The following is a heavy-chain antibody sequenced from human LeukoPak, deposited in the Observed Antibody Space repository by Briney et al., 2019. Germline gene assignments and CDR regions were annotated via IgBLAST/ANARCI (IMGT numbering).Heavy chain of an antibody. D-gene: IGHD3-10*01. CDR3: ARRSLRGNWFDP. Sequence: ASVKVSCKASGGTFSSYAISWVRQAPGQGLEWMGWMNPNSGNTGYAQKFQGRVTMTRNTSISTAYMELSSLRSEDTAVYYCARRSLRGNWFDPWGQGTLVTVSS. V-gene: IGHV1-8*02. CDR2: MNPNSGNT. CDR1: GGTFSSYA. J-gene: IGHJ5*02.